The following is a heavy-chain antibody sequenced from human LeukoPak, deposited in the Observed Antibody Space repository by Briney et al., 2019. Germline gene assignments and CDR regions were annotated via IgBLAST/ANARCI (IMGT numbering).Heavy chain of an antibody. J-gene: IGHJ4*02. V-gene: IGHV4-61*01. CDR1: GGSISSGSYY. CDR2: IYYSGST. D-gene: IGHD3-10*01. Sequence: PSETLSLTCTVSGGSISSGSYYWTWIRQPPGKGLEWIGNIYYSGSTNYNPSLKSRVTILVDTSKNQFSLKLSSVTAADTAVYYCARVGSGRYFDNWGQGTLVTVSS. CDR3: ARVGSGRYFDN.